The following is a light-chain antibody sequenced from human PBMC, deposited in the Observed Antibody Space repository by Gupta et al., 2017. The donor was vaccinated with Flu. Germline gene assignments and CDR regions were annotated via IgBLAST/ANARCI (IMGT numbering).Light chain of an antibody. CDR1: QDINKF. Sequence: DIQMTQSPSSLSASVGDRVTITCQASQDINKFLNWYQQKPGKVPKLLIYDASTLKTGVPSRFSGSGSGTDFTLTINSLQPEDVATYYCQQYDNLPLYTFGQGTKLEIK. CDR2: DAS. J-gene: IGKJ2*01. CDR3: QQYDNLPLYT. V-gene: IGKV1-33*01.